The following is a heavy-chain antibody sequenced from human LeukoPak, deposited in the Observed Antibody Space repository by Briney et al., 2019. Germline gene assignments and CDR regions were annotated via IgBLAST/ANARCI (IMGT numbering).Heavy chain of an antibody. J-gene: IGHJ4*02. Sequence: GGSLRLSCAASGFPFNTYVMSWVRQAPGKRLEWVSIIGSSGGGIHYADSVKGRFTISRDNSKNVFYLQMNSLRVEDTAVYYCAIDPNWGTHSWGQGVLVTVSS. CDR3: AIDPNWGTHS. D-gene: IGHD7-27*01. CDR2: IGSSGGGI. CDR1: GFPFNTYV. V-gene: IGHV3-23*01.